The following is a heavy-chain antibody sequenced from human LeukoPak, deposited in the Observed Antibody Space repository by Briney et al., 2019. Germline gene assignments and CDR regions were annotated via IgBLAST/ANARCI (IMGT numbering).Heavy chain of an antibody. D-gene: IGHD3-10*01. J-gene: IGHJ4*02. V-gene: IGHV3-7*01. CDR1: GFDFSSYS. Sequence: GGSLRLSCAASGFDFSSYSMSWVRQSPGKGLEWVANIKQDGSEKFYVDSVKGRFTVSRDNAKNSLYLQLNSLRAEDTSVYYCARDAYSSGYFDYWGQGTLVTVSS. CDR2: IKQDGSEK. CDR3: ARDAYSSGYFDY.